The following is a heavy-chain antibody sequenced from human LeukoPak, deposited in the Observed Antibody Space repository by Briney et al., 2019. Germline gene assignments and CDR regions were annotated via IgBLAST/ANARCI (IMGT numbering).Heavy chain of an antibody. Sequence: GGSLRLSCAASGFTFSSYGMHWVRQAPGKWLEWVAFIRYDGSNKYYADSVKGRFTISRDNSKNTLYLQMNSLRAEDTAVYYCAKDRERYCSSTSCYTVSDYWGQGTLVTVSS. CDR2: IRYDGSNK. D-gene: IGHD2-2*02. V-gene: IGHV3-30*02. J-gene: IGHJ4*02. CDR3: AKDRERYCSSTSCYTVSDY. CDR1: GFTFSSYG.